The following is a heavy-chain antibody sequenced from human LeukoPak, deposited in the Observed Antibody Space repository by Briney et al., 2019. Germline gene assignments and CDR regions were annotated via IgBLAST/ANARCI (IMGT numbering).Heavy chain of an antibody. CDR3: ARGRCHVDFWSSYWATSGMDV. CDR2: MNPNSGNT. V-gene: IGHV1-8*01. D-gene: IGHD3-3*01. J-gene: IGHJ6*02. CDR1: GYTFTSYD. Sequence: ASVKVSCKASGYTFTSYDINWVRRATGQGLEWMGWMNPNSGNTGYAQKFQGRVTMTRNTSISTAYMELSSLRSEDTAVYYCARGRCHVDFWSSYWATSGMDVWGQGTTVTVSS.